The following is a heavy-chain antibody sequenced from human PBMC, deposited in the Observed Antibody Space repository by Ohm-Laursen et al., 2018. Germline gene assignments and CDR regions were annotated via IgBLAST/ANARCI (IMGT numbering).Heavy chain of an antibody. Sequence: SSVKVSCKTSGYTFTTYGVNWVRQAPGQGLEWMGWISAYNDNTNYAQRLQGRVTMTTDTSTSTAYMDLRSLRSDDTAVYYCARGSAYNHGYSDYWGQGTLVTVSS. V-gene: IGHV1-18*01. D-gene: IGHD5-18*01. CDR1: GYTFTTYG. CDR3: ARGSAYNHGYSDY. J-gene: IGHJ4*02. CDR2: ISAYNDNT.